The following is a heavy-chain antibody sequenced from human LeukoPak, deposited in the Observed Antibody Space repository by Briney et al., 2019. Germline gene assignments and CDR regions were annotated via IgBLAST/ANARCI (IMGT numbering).Heavy chain of an antibody. V-gene: IGHV3-30*02. J-gene: IGHJ4*02. CDR1: GFTFSSYG. CDR3: ARGPLEYYYDSSGYFDY. D-gene: IGHD3-22*01. Sequence: PGGSLRLSCAASGFTFSSYGMHWVRQAPGKGLEWVAFIRYDGSNKYYADSVKGRFTISRDNAKNSLYLQMNSLRAEDTAVYYCARGPLEYYYDSSGYFDYWGQGTLVTVSS. CDR2: IRYDGSNK.